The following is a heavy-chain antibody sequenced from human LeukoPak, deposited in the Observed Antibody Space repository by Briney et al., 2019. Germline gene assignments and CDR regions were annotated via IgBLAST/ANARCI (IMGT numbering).Heavy chain of an antibody. Sequence: ASLKVSCKASGYTFTSYDINWVRQATGQGLEWMGWMNPNSGNTGYAQKFQGRVTMTRNTSISTAYMELSSLRSEDTPVYYCLRVVGYSYGHGDAFDIWGQGTMVTVSS. CDR3: LRVVGYSYGHGDAFDI. J-gene: IGHJ3*02. D-gene: IGHD5-18*01. CDR2: MNPNSGNT. V-gene: IGHV1-8*01. CDR1: GYTFTSYD.